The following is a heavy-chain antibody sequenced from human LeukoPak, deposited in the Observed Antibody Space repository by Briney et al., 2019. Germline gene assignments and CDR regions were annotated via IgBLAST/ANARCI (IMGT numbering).Heavy chain of an antibody. J-gene: IGHJ4*02. CDR3: ARDGNYYGSGSYYNGEEGYFDY. Sequence: GGSLRLSCAASGFTFSSYSMNWVRQAPGKGLEWVSSITSSSSYIYYADSVKGRFTISRHNAKNSLYLQMNSLRAEDTAVYYCARDGNYYGSGSYYNGEEGYFDYWGQGTLVTVSS. CDR2: ITSSSSYI. V-gene: IGHV3-21*01. D-gene: IGHD3-10*01. CDR1: GFTFSSYS.